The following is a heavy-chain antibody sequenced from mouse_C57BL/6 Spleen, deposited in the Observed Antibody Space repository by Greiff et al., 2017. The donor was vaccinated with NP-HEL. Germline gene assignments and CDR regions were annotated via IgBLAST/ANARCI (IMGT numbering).Heavy chain of an antibody. CDR2: IDPSDSYT. V-gene: IGHV1-69*01. Sequence: VQLQQSGAELVMPGASVKLSCKASGYTFTSYWMHWVKQRPGQGLEWIGEIDPSDSYTNYNQKFKGKSTLTVDKSSSTAYMQLSSLTSEDSAFYYCARSDGNYEGYYFYDWGQGTTLTVSS. D-gene: IGHD2-1*01. J-gene: IGHJ2*01. CDR1: GYTFTSYW. CDR3: ARSDGNYEGYYFYD.